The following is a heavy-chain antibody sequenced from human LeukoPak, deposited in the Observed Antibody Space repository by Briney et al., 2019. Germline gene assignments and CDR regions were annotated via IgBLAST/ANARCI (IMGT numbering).Heavy chain of an antibody. J-gene: IGHJ4*02. CDR2: TYYRSKWHN. CDR3: ARGATYYYESSGYYRDPSSHFLFDY. Sequence: SQTLSLTFAISGDSVSSNSAAWNWIRQSPSRGLEWLGRTYYRSKWHNDYAVSVKSRITINPDTSKNQFSLQLNSVTPEDTAVYYCARGATYYYESSGYYRDPSSHFLFDYWGQGTLVTVSS. CDR1: GDSVSSNSAA. D-gene: IGHD3-22*01. V-gene: IGHV6-1*01.